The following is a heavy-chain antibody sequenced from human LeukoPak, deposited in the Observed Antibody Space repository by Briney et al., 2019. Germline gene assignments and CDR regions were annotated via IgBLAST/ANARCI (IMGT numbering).Heavy chain of an antibody. CDR3: TTERELPTLLDY. V-gene: IGHV3-15*01. Sequence: GGSLRLSRAASGFTFSNAWMSWVRQAPGKGLEWVGRIKSKTDGGTTDYAAPVKGRFTISRDDSKNTLYLQMNSLKTEDTAVYYCTTERELPTLLDYWGQGTLVTVSS. CDR2: IKSKTDGGTT. J-gene: IGHJ4*02. CDR1: GFTFSNAW. D-gene: IGHD1-26*01.